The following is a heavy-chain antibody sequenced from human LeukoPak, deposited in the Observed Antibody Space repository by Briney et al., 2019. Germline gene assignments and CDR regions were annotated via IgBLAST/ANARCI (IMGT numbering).Heavy chain of an antibody. V-gene: IGHV3-53*01. CDR3: ARAGDPLTLDY. CDR1: GFTVSSNY. Sequence: TGGSLRLSCAASGFTVSSNYMSWVRQAPGKGLEWVSVIYSGGSTYYADSVKGRFTISRDNSKNTLYLQMSSLRAEDTAVYYCARAGDPLTLDYWGQGTLVTVSS. CDR2: IYSGGST. J-gene: IGHJ4*02. D-gene: IGHD4/OR15-4a*01.